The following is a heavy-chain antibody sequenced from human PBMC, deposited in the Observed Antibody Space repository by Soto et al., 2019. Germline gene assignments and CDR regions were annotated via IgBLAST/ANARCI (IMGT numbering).Heavy chain of an antibody. CDR2: IHHSGST. D-gene: IGHD1-26*01. Sequence: SETLSLTCAVSGGSISSSNWWSWVRQPPGKGLEWFGDIHHSGSTNYNPSLKSRVTISVDKSKNQFSLNLGSVTAEATAVYYCARAGGSYYYFYYGMDVWGQGTTVTVSS. J-gene: IGHJ6*02. CDR1: GGSISSSNW. CDR3: ARAGGSYYYFYYGMDV. V-gene: IGHV4-4*02.